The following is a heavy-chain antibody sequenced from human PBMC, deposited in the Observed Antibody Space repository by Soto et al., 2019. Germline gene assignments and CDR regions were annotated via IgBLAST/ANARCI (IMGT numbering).Heavy chain of an antibody. CDR2: ISGSGGST. V-gene: IGHV3-23*01. CDR1: GFTFSSYA. J-gene: IGHJ4*02. D-gene: IGHD3-3*01. CDR3: AKESRYYDFWSGYYYFDY. Sequence: EVQLLESGGGLVQPGGSLRLSCAASGFTFSSYAMSWVRQAPGKGLEWVSAISGSGGSTYYADSVKGRFTISRDNSKNTLYLQMNSLRAEDTAVYYCAKESRYYDFWSGYYYFDYWGQGTLVTVSP.